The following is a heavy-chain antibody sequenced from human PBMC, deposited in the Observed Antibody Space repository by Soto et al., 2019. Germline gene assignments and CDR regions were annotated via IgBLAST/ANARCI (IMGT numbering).Heavy chain of an antibody. J-gene: IGHJ4*02. D-gene: IGHD2-8*02. CDR2: INHSGST. CDR3: ARDKITGLFDY. V-gene: IGHV4-34*01. Sequence: QVQLQQWGAGLLKPSETLSLTCAVYGGSFSGYYWTWIRQPPGTGLEWIGEINHSGSTNYNPSLKRRVTISVDMSKTQFSLKLTSVTAADPAVYYCARDKITGLFDYWGQGTLVTVSS. CDR1: GGSFSGYY.